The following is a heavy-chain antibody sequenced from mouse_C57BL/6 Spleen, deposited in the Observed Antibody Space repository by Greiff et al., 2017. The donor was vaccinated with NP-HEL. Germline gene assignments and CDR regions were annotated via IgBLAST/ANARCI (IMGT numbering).Heavy chain of an antibody. CDR3: ARRYYGSSYDYAMDY. CDR2: IYPGSGST. V-gene: IGHV1-55*01. Sequence: VQLQQSGAELVKPGASVKMSCKASGYTFTSYWITWVKQRPGQGLEWIGDIYPGSGSTNYNEKFKSKATLTVDTSSSTAYMQLSSLSSEDSAFYYCARRYYGSSYDYAMDYWGQGTSVTVSS. D-gene: IGHD1-1*01. J-gene: IGHJ4*01. CDR1: GYTFTSYW.